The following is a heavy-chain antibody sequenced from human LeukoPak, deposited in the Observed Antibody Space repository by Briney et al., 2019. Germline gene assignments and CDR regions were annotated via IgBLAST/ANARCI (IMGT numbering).Heavy chain of an antibody. CDR3: ASSTSRAGGPGGHSFDY. D-gene: IGHD2-2*01. CDR1: GFIFSSYS. CDR2: ISSSTSYM. J-gene: IGHJ4*02. Sequence: GGSLRLSCAASGFIFSSYSMNWARQAPGKGLEWVSSISSSTSYMYYADSVKGRFTISRDNAKNSLYLQVNSLRADDTAVYYCASSTSRAGGPGGHSFDYWGQGTLVTVSS. V-gene: IGHV3-21*01.